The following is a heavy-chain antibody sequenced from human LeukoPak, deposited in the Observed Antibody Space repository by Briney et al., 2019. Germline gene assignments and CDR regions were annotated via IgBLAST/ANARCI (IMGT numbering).Heavy chain of an antibody. D-gene: IGHD6-13*01. CDR2: IYYSGST. Sequence: SETLSLTCTVSGGSISSSSYYWGWIRQPPGKGPEWIGSIYYSGSTYYNPSLKSRVTISVDTSKNQFSLKLSSVTAADTAVYYCANRRIAAAGTGYFQHWGQGTLVTVSS. CDR3: ANRRIAAAGTGYFQH. J-gene: IGHJ1*01. V-gene: IGHV4-39*07. CDR1: GGSISSSSYY.